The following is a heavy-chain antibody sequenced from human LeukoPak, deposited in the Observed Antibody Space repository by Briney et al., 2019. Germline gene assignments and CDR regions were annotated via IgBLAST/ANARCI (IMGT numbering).Heavy chain of an antibody. V-gene: IGHV3-30-3*01. Sequence: PGGSLRLSCAASGFTFSSYAMHWVRQAPGKGLEWVAVISYDGSNKYYADSVKGRFTISRDNSKNTLYLQMNSLRAEDTAVYYCARGGIVVVVAATIQPGFDYWGQGTLVTVSS. J-gene: IGHJ4*02. CDR3: ARGGIVVVVAATIQPGFDY. D-gene: IGHD2-15*01. CDR2: ISYDGSNK. CDR1: GFTFSSYA.